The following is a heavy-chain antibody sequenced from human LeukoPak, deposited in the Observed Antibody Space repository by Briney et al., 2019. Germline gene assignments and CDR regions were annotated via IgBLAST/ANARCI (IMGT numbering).Heavy chain of an antibody. J-gene: IGHJ6*02. CDR3: ARDTPTTIFGVVVATYYHNGLDV. Sequence: PGRSLRLSCATSGFTFSSYAMHWVRQTPGKGLEWVAVIWYDGTYKYYGDSVKGRFTISRDNSKNTMHLQLNSLKTEDTAVYYCARDTPTTIFGVVVATYYHNGLDVWGQGTTVTVSS. D-gene: IGHD3-3*01. CDR1: GFTFSSYA. CDR2: IWYDGTYK. V-gene: IGHV3-33*01.